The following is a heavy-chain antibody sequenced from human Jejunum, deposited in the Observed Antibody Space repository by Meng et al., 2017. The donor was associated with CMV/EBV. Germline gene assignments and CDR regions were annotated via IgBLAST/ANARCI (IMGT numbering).Heavy chain of an antibody. D-gene: IGHD5-12*01. CDR3: AKDDGFSLYYAFHI. Sequence: AGVTFSRSAMTWVREAAGKGVEWVTTASVGGTTFDADSVKCTFTSAGDNSKNILYLQMKSLRAEDTALYYCAKDDGFSLYYAFHIWGQGTTVTVSS. CDR2: ASVGGTT. J-gene: IGHJ3*02. CDR1: GVTFSRSA. V-gene: IGHV3-23*01.